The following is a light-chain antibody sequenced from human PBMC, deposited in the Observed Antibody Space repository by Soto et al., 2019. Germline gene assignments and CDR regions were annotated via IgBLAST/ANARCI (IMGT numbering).Light chain of an antibody. CDR2: RAS. J-gene: IGKJ4*01. CDR1: QNIDNW. V-gene: IGKV1-5*03. CDR3: KEYKFY. Sequence: QMTQSPHTLSASVGDRVTITCRASQNIDNWLAWYQHKPGKPPKLLIYRASSLETGVPSRFRGSESGKKFNLTTRTLEPDVSEIYYCKEYKFYFGGGTKGENK.